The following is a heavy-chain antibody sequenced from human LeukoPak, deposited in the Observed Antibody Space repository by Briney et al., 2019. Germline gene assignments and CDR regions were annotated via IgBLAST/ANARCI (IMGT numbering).Heavy chain of an antibody. CDR2: IRYDGSNK. CDR1: GFTFSSYG. V-gene: IGHV3-30*02. CDR3: AKDDIVVVPAVPPGIDY. D-gene: IGHD2-2*01. J-gene: IGHJ4*02. Sequence: GGSLRLSCAASGFTFSSYGMHWVRQAPGKGLEWVAFIRYDGSNKYYADSVKGRFTISRDNSKNTLYLQMNSLRAEDTAVYYCAKDDIVVVPAVPPGIDYWGQGTLVTVSS.